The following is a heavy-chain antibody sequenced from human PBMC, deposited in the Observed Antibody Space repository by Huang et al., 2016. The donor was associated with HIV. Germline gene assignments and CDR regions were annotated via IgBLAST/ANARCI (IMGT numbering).Heavy chain of an antibody. D-gene: IGHD3-10*01. CDR2: VYTSGST. CDR1: GGSITGFY. CDR3: ATDYGDAFDV. V-gene: IGHV4-4*07. Sequence: QVQLQESGPGLVKPSETVSVSCTILGGSITGFYWSWIRQPAGKGREWIGGVYTSGSTDYNPSLNGRVKMSMDTSRNQFSLNVTSVTAADTAMYYCATDYGDAFDVWGQGTMVTVSS. J-gene: IGHJ3*01.